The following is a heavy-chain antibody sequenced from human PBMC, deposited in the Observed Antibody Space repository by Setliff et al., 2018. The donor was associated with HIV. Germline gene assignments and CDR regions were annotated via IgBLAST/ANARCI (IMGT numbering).Heavy chain of an antibody. CDR3: AREALHAGGWRGAFDI. CDR2: INPSGGGT. D-gene: IGHD6-19*01. V-gene: IGHV1-46*01. J-gene: IGHJ3*02. Sequence: ASVKVSCKASGYTFTSYYIHWGRQAPGQGLEWMGIINPSGGGTTYAQTFQDRVTMSRDPSTSTVYMEQRSLRSEDTAVYYCAREALHAGGWRGAFDIWGQGTMVTVSS. CDR1: GYTFTSYY.